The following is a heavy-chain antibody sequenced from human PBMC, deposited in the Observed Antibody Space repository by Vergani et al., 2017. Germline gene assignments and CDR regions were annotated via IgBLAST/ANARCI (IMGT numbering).Heavy chain of an antibody. V-gene: IGHV3-30-3*01. CDR3: ARELFQVPAAPFDY. Sequence: QVQLVESGGGVVQPGRSLRLSCAASGFTFSSYAMHWVRQAPGKGLEWVAVISYDGSNKYYADSVKGRFTISRDNSKNTLYLQMNSLRAEDTAVYYCARELFQVPAAPFDYWGQGTLVTVSS. CDR2: ISYDGSNK. CDR1: GFTFSSYA. J-gene: IGHJ4*02. D-gene: IGHD2-2*01.